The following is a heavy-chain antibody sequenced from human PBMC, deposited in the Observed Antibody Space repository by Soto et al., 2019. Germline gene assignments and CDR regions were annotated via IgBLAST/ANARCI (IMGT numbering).Heavy chain of an antibody. Sequence: SGPTLVNPTQTLTLSCSFSGFSLSTSGVGVGWIRQSPGKALEWLALIYWSGDEHYRPSLKSRLSITKDTSKNHVVLIMTDMDPVDTATYYCARGIETLPVFAFDFWGQGTMVTVSS. CDR3: ARGIETLPVFAFDF. V-gene: IGHV2-5*01. J-gene: IGHJ3*01. CDR1: GFSLSTSGVG. CDR2: IYWSGDE.